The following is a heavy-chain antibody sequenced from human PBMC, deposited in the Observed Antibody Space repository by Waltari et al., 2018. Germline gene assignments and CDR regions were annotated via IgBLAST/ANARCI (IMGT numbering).Heavy chain of an antibody. CDR1: GGCLSSYY. CDR2: LYTSGST. CDR3: ARDVVSRGSSSALRYYYMDV. Sequence: QVQLQESGPGRVKPPETLSPTCTVSGGCLSSYYRSWIRQPAGQGLEGTGRLYTSGSTNYNPSLKSRVTMSVGTSKNQFSLKLSSVTAADTAMYYCARDVVSRGSSSALRYYYMDVWGKGTTVTISS. V-gene: IGHV4-4*07. J-gene: IGHJ6*03. D-gene: IGHD6-6*01.